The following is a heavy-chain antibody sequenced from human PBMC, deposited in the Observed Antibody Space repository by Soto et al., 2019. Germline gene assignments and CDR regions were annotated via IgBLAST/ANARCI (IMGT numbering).Heavy chain of an antibody. V-gene: IGHV3-23*01. CDR3: TTDESIPKNYRPYQVLFDY. Sequence: PGGSLRLSCAASGFTFSSYAMSWVRQAPGKGLEWVSVISGSDDSTYYADSVKGRFTISRDNSKNTLYLQMNSLKTEDTAVYYCTTDESIPKNYRPYQVLFDYWGQGTLVTVSS. CDR2: ISGSDDST. J-gene: IGHJ4*02. CDR1: GFTFSSYA. D-gene: IGHD4-4*01.